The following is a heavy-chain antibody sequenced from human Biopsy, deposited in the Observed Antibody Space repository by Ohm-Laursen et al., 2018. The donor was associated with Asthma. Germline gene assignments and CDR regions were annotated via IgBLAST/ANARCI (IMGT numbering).Heavy chain of an antibody. D-gene: IGHD4-17*01. CDR2: HDHEEGGT. J-gene: IGHJ4*02. V-gene: IGHV1-24*01. Sequence: GASVKVSCKISGSSLTDLSMHWVRQAPGQGLEWMGGHDHEEGGTVNARRFQGRVTMTEDTSTDTAYMELSSLSSDDTAVYYCASDFPKDYVRSNCQFWGQGTLVTVSS. CDR3: ASDFPKDYVRSNCQF. CDR1: GSSLTDLS.